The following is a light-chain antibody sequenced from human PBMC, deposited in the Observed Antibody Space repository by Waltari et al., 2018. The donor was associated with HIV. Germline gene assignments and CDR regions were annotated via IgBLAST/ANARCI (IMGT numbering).Light chain of an antibody. V-gene: IGKV3D-15*01. Sequence: EIVMTQSPATLSVSPGGRATLSCKSRQSLNSNSAWYQQQPGQAPRLLIYGASTRATGVPARFSGSGSGTEFTLTISSLQSDDFAVYYCQQYYNWPPSWTFGQGTKVDIK. CDR2: GAS. J-gene: IGKJ1*01. CDR1: QSLNSN. CDR3: QQYYNWPPSWT.